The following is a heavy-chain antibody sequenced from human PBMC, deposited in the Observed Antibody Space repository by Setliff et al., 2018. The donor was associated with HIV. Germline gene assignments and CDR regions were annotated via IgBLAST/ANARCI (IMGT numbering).Heavy chain of an antibody. D-gene: IGHD3-16*01. Sequence: PSETLSLTCTVSGGSISSGTYFWSWIRQPAGKGLEWIGHIHTSGNANYNPSLNSRVTISVDTSKNHFSLKLSSVTAADTAVYYCAEGAVTFGGVLNYWGQGAQVTVSS. V-gene: IGHV4-61*09. CDR1: GGSISSGTYF. CDR2: IHTSGNA. J-gene: IGHJ4*02. CDR3: AEGAVTFGGVLNY.